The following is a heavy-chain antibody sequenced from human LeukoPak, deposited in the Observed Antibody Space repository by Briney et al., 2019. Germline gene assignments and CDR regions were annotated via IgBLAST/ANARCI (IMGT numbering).Heavy chain of an antibody. CDR2: IRYDGSNK. J-gene: IGHJ4*02. CDR1: GFTFSSYG. CDR3: AGSSGSYPDY. Sequence: GGSLRLSCAASGFTFSSYGMHWVRQTPGKGLEWVAFIRYDGSNKYYADSVKGRFTISRDNSKNTLYLQMNSLRVEDTAVYYCAGSSGSYPDYWGQGTLVTVSS. V-gene: IGHV3-30*02. D-gene: IGHD1-26*01.